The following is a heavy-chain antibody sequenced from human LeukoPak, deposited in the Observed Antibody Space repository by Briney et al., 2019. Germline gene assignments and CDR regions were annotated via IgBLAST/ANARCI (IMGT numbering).Heavy chain of an antibody. CDR1: GGSISSSSYY. CDR3: ARLRYYYAADY. CDR2: IYYSGST. J-gene: IGHJ4*02. V-gene: IGHV4-39*01. D-gene: IGHD3-10*01. Sequence: PSETLSLTCTVSGGSISSSSYYWGWIRQPPGKGLEWIGSIYYSGSTYYNPSLKSRVAIFVDTSKNQFSLKLSSVTAADTAVYYCARLRYYYAADYWGQGTLVTVSS.